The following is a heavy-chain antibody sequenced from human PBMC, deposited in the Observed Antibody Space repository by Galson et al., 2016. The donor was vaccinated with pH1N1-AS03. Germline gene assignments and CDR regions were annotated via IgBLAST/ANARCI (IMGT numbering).Heavy chain of an antibody. Sequence: SVKVSCKASGYSFANFAIHWVRQAPGQTFDWLGWINGGDGNTKYSQEIKDRVTITRDSSANTAYMELSGLKTEDTALYFCAKGAVAVDGLRPLPDHFESWGHGISVTVS. CDR3: AKGAVAVDGLRPLPDHFES. D-gene: IGHD6-19*01. V-gene: IGHV1-3*01. J-gene: IGHJ4*01. CDR2: INGGDGNT. CDR1: GYSFANFA.